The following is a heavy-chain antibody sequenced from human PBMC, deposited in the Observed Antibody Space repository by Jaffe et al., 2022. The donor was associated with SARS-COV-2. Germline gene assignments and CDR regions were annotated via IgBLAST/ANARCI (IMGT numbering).Heavy chain of an antibody. CDR1: GFTFSSYA. CDR3: VKDSGRIALRELFDS. Sequence: EVQLLESGGGLIQPGGSLRLSCAASGFTFSSYAMTWVRQAPGKGLEWVSGISDGGGSTYYADSVNGRFIISRDNFKDTLYLQMNSLRVEDTAIYYCVKDSGRIALRELFDSWGQGALVTVSS. V-gene: IGHV3-23*01. J-gene: IGHJ4*02. CDR2: ISDGGGST. D-gene: IGHD3-10*01.